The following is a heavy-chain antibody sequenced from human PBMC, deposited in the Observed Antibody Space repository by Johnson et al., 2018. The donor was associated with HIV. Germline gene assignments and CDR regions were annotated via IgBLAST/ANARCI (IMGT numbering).Heavy chain of an antibody. CDR3: ARDLTVSSDDYAFDI. D-gene: IGHD5-12*01. V-gene: IGHV3-30*04. J-gene: IGHJ3*02. Sequence: QVQLVESGGGVVQPGRSLRLSCEASGFNFSSYAMHWVRQAPGKGLEWVAVISYDGSKKYYAESVKGRFTISRDNSKNTLYLQMNSLRAEDTAVYHCARDLTVSSDDYAFDIWGQGTMVTVSS. CDR1: GFNFSSYA. CDR2: ISYDGSKK.